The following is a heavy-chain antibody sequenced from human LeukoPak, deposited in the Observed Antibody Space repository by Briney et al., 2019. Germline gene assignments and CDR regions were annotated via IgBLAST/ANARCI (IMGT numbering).Heavy chain of an antibody. CDR2: IYYSGST. CDR3: ARDTRSKGRFNYYGQD. Sequence: SETLSLTCTVSGGSISSYYWSWIRQPPGKGLEWIGYIYYSGSTNYNPSLKSRVTISVDTSKNQFSLKLSSVTAADTAVYYCARDTRSKGRFNYYGQDWGQGTLVTVSS. V-gene: IGHV4-59*01. J-gene: IGHJ4*02. D-gene: IGHD3-10*01. CDR1: GGSISSYY.